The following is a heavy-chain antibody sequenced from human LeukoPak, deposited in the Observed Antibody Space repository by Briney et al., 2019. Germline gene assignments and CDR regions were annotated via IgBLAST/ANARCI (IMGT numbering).Heavy chain of an antibody. Sequence: RASVKVSCKASGGTFSSYAISWGRQAPGQGLEWMGGIIPIFVTANYAQKFQGRGTITADDSTSQAYMEVRSLRSEDTAVYYCARGGDIVVVVAATHYYYYGMDVWGQGTTVTVSS. CDR2: IIPIFVTA. CDR3: ARGGDIVVVVAATHYYYYGMDV. D-gene: IGHD2-15*01. J-gene: IGHJ6*02. V-gene: IGHV1-69*13. CDR1: GGTFSSYA.